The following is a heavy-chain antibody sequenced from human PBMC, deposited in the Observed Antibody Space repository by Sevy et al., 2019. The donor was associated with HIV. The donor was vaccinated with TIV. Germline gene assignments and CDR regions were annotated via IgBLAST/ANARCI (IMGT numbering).Heavy chain of an antibody. V-gene: IGHV3-23*01. D-gene: IGHD2-8*01. Sequence: GGSLRLSCAASGFTLSKYSLSWVRQPTGTGLEWVSTLYFGCGEINYADSVQGRSTLSRDNTKSSGYLQMNNLRPEDTAAEDCASELCTKPHDYWGRGTLVTVSS. CDR3: ASELCTKPHDY. J-gene: IGHJ4*02. CDR2: LYFGCGEI. CDR1: GFTLSKYS.